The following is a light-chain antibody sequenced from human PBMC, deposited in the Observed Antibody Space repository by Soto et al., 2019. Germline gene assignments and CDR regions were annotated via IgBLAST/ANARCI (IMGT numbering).Light chain of an antibody. V-gene: IGKV1-27*01. CDR2: AAS. CDR3: QKYDSASWT. Sequence: DIQMTQSPSSLSASVGDRVTITCRASQGISNYLAWYQQKPGKVPKLLIYAASTLQSGVPSRFSGSGSGTAFTLTISSLQTEDVATYYCQKYDSASWTFGQGTKVEIK. CDR1: QGISNY. J-gene: IGKJ1*01.